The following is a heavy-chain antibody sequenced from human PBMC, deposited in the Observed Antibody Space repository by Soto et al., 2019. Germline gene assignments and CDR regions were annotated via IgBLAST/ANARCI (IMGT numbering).Heavy chain of an antibody. D-gene: IGHD6-19*01. CDR1: GDSISSYF. CDR3: ARDGEYSSGWFIFDH. Sequence: QVQLQESGPGLVKPSETLSLTCTISGDSISSYFWSWIRQPAGKGLEWIGRMYVTGTTSYNPSLRSRVTMSVNTSKNRFSPRLSSVTAADTAVYYCARDGEYSSGWFIFDHWGQGALVTVSS. V-gene: IGHV4-4*07. CDR2: MYVTGTT. J-gene: IGHJ4*02.